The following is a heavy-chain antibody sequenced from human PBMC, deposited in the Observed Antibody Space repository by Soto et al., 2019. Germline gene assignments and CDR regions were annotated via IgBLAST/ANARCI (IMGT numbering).Heavy chain of an antibody. CDR1: GYTFTGYY. CDR3: ARDVATWDLYNWFDP. J-gene: IGHJ5*02. Sequence: GTSVKFSCKASGYTFTGYYMHWVRPAPGQGLEWMGWINPNSGGTNYAQKFQGRVTMTRDTSISTAYMELSRLRSDDTAVYYCARDVATWDLYNWFDPWGQGTLVTVSS. CDR2: INPNSGGT. D-gene: IGHD5-12*01. V-gene: IGHV1-2*02.